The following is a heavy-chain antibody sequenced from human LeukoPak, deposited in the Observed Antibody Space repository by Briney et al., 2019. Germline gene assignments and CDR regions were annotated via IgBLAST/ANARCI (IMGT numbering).Heavy chain of an antibody. V-gene: IGHV3-74*01. CDR2: INIDGSFT. CDR1: GFTFSSYW. CDR3: VRGSNDWGGIDY. Sequence: GGSLRLSCAASGFTFSSYWMHWVRQAPGKGLVWVSRINIDGSFTSYVDSVKGRFTISRDDAKDTLYLQMDTLAADDTAVYYCVRGSNDWGGIDYWGQGSLVTVSS. D-gene: IGHD6-19*01. J-gene: IGHJ4*02.